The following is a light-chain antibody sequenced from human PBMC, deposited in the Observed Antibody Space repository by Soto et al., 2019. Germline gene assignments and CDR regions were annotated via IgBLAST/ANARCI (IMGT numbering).Light chain of an antibody. V-gene: IGKV1-13*02. Sequence: AIQLTQSPSSLSASVGDRVTITCRASQGISSALAWYQQKPGKAPKLLIYDASSLESGVPSRFSGSGSGTDFTLTNSSLQPEDFATYYCQQFKSYPTFGQGTKVEIK. J-gene: IGKJ1*01. CDR3: QQFKSYPT. CDR1: QGISSA. CDR2: DAS.